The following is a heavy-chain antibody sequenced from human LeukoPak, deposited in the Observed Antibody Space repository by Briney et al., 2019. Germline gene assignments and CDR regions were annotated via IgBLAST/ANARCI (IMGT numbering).Heavy chain of an antibody. V-gene: IGHV4-34*01. J-gene: IGHJ4*02. CDR3: ARASRDGYNYDY. CDR1: GGSFSGYY. Sequence: PSETLSLTCAVYGGSFSGYYCSWIRQPPGKGLEWIGEINHSGSINYNPSLKSRVTISVDTSKNQFSLKLSSVTAADTAVYYCARASRDGYNYDYWGQGTLVTVSS. D-gene: IGHD5-24*01. CDR2: INHSGSI.